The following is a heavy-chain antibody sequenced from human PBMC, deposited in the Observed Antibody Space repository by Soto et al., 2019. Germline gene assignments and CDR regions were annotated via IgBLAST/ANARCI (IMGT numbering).Heavy chain of an antibody. J-gene: IGHJ4*02. CDR3: ARDFAYFDS. CDR1: GGSFKSGSYS. CDR2: VYHTGRT. Sequence: QVQLQESGPGLVKPSETLSLTCTVSGGSFKSGSYSWSWIRQPPGKGLEWIGYVYHTGRTSYNPSLKSRASISIDTSKNQFSLNLDSVTAADTAVYFGARDFAYFDSWGQGTLVTVSS. D-gene: IGHD3-3*01. V-gene: IGHV4-61*01.